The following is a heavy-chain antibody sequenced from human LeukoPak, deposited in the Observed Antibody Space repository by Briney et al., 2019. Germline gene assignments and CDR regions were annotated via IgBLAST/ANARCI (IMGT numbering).Heavy chain of an antibody. CDR3: ARQPPQYYGMDV. J-gene: IGHJ6*02. CDR1: GGSFSNYY. CDR2: IYTSGST. Sequence: SETLSLTCTVSGGSFSNYYWSWIRQPAGKGLEWIGRIYTSGSTNYNPSVKSRVTMSVDTSNSQFSLKLTSVTAADTAVYYCARQPPQYYGMDVWGQGTTVTVSS. V-gene: IGHV4-4*07. D-gene: IGHD1-14*01.